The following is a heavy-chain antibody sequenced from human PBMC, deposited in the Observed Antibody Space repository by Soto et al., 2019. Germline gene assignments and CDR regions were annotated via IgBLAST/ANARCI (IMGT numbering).Heavy chain of an antibody. CDR2: ISYDESHK. J-gene: IGHJ4*02. CDR3: AKEMFPRTVLDSSSHWGGY. Sequence: QVQLVESGGGVVQPGKSLRLSCAASGFTLRSYGMHWVRQAPGKGLEWLAVISYDESHKYYADSVKGRFTISRDTSKNALYLQMFSLRAEDTAVYYCAKEMFPRTVLDSSSHWGGYWGQGTAVTVSS. D-gene: IGHD6-6*01. V-gene: IGHV3-30*18. CDR1: GFTLRSYG.